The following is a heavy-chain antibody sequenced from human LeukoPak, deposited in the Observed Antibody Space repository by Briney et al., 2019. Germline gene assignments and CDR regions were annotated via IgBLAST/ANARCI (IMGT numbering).Heavy chain of an antibody. V-gene: IGHV4-4*07. Sequence: SETLSLTCTVSGGSISSYYWSWIRQPAGKGLEWIGRIHSSGSTNYSPSLKSRVTMLLDTSKNQFSLELSSVTASDTAMYYCARGHTAMVIGNWFDPWGQGTLVTVSS. CDR1: GGSISSYY. CDR3: ARGHTAMVIGNWFDP. J-gene: IGHJ5*02. CDR2: IHSSGST. D-gene: IGHD5-18*01.